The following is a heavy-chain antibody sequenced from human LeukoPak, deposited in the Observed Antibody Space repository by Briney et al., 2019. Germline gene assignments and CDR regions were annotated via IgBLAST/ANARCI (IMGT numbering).Heavy chain of an antibody. J-gene: IGHJ4*02. Sequence: ASVKVSCKASGYTFTDYYMHWVRQAPGQGLEWMGWINPNSGGTNYAQKFQARVTMTRDTSITTAYMELSRLRSDDTAVYYCARDQTYSGSGIYTYFDYWGQGILVTVSS. D-gene: IGHD3-10*01. V-gene: IGHV1-2*02. CDR2: INPNSGGT. CDR1: GYTFTDYY. CDR3: ARDQTYSGSGIYTYFDY.